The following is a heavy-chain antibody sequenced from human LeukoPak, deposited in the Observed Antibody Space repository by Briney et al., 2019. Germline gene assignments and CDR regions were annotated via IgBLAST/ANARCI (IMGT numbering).Heavy chain of an antibody. J-gene: IGHJ3*02. V-gene: IGHV5-51*01. CDR3: ATETFYYDSSGYGDAFDI. Sequence: GESLKISCQGSGYRFTSYWIGWVRQMPGTGLEWMGIIYPGESDTRYSPSFQGQVTISADKSISTAYLQWSSLKASDTAMYYCATETFYYDSSGYGDAFDIWGQGTMVTVSS. CDR1: GYRFTSYW. D-gene: IGHD3-22*01. CDR2: IYPGESDT.